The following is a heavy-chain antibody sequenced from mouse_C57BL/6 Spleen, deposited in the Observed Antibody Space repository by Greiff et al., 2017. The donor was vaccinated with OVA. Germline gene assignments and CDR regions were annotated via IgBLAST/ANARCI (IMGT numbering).Heavy chain of an antibody. V-gene: IGHV14-4*01. CDR3: TAIYYDYLYAMDY. CDR1: GFNIKDDY. Sequence: EVQRVESGAELVRPGASVKLSCTASGFNIKDDYMHWVKQRPEQGLEWIGWIDPENGDTEYASKFQGKATITADTSSNTAYLQLSSLTSEDTAVYYCTAIYYDYLYAMDYWGQGTSVTASS. J-gene: IGHJ4*01. CDR2: IDPENGDT. D-gene: IGHD2-4*01.